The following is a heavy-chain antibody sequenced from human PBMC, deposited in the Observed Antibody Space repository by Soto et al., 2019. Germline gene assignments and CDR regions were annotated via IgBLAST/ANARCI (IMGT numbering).Heavy chain of an antibody. J-gene: IGHJ6*02. CDR1: GFTFSNAW. D-gene: IGHD2-2*01. Sequence: EVQLVESGGGLVKPGGSLRLSCAASGFTFSNAWMNWVRQAPGKGLEWVGRIKSKTDGGTTDYAAPVKGRFTISRDDSKNTLYLQMNSLKTEDTAVYYCTTVGDIVVVPAHYYYGMDVWGQGTTVTVSS. CDR2: IKSKTDGGTT. V-gene: IGHV3-15*07. CDR3: TTVGDIVVVPAHYYYGMDV.